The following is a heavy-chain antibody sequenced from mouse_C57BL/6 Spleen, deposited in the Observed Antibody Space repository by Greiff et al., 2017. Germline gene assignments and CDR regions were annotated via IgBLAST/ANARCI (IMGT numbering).Heavy chain of an antibody. CDR1: GFTFSDYG. CDR3: ARPTAGTMDY. D-gene: IGHD4-1*01. CDR2: ISSGSSTI. Sequence: EVHLVESGGGLVKPGGSLKLSCAASGFTFSDYGMHWVRQAPEKGLEWVAYISSGSSTIYYADTVKGRFTISRDNAKNTLFLQMTSLRSEDTAMYYCARPTAGTMDYWGQGTSGTVSS. V-gene: IGHV5-17*01. J-gene: IGHJ4*01.